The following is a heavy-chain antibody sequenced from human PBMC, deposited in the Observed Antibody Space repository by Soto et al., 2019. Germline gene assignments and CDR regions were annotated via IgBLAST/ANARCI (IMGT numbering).Heavy chain of an antibody. CDR3: ARARDAYSYFFDY. J-gene: IGHJ4*02. V-gene: IGHV1-69*12. D-gene: IGHD3-10*01. CDR1: GGMFSTYV. Sequence: QVQLVQSGAEVKKPGSSVKVSCKASGGMFSTYVISWVRQAPGQGPEWMGGIIPIFGTPNYAQKFQGRVTITADESTSTAYMEPSSLRSEDTAMYYCARARDAYSYFFDYWGQGTLVTVSS. CDR2: IIPIFGTP.